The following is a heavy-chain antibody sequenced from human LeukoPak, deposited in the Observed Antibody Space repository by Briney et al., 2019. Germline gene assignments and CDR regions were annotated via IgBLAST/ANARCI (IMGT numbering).Heavy chain of an antibody. CDR3: ARGPPPDFDC. Sequence: PSETLSLTCTVSGGSISDYYWSWTRQPAGKGLEWIGRIYTTGSTDYNPSLKSRVTMSLGTSKNHFSLKLNSVTAADTAVYYCARGPPPDFDCWGQGTLVTVSS. V-gene: IGHV4-4*07. J-gene: IGHJ4*02. CDR1: GGSISDYY. CDR2: IYTTGST.